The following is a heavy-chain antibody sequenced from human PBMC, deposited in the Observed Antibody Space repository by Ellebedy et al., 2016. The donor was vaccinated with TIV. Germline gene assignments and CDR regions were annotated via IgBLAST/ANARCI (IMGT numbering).Heavy chain of an antibody. V-gene: IGHV4-34*01. J-gene: IGHJ5*02. CDR1: GESFSGYY. Sequence: GSLRLSCAVYGESFSGYYWSWIRQPPGRGLEWIGEINDSGTTNYNPSLKSRFTIALDTSNNQFSVRLSSVTAADTAVYYCARSLYYYGSGSDYNKYNWFDPWGQGALVIVSS. CDR2: INDSGTT. D-gene: IGHD3-10*01. CDR3: ARSLYYYGSGSDYNKYNWFDP.